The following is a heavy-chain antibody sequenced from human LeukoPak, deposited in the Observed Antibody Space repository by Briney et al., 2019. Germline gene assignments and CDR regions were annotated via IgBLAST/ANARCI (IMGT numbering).Heavy chain of an antibody. V-gene: IGHV3-30*02. CDR2: IRYDGSDK. Sequence: GGSLRLSCAASGFIFSSYAMNWVRQAPGKGLEWVGFIRYDGSDKYYADSVKGRFTISRDNSKNTLYLQMNSLRPEDTAVYYCHPGGANEPHYFNYWGQGTLVTVSS. J-gene: IGHJ4*02. CDR3: HPGGANEPHYFNY. D-gene: IGHD4/OR15-4a*01. CDR1: GFIFSSYA.